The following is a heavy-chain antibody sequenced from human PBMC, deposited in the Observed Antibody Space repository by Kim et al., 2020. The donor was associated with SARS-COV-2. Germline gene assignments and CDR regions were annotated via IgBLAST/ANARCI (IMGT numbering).Heavy chain of an antibody. J-gene: IGHJ3*02. CDR2: ISYDGSNK. D-gene: IGHD3-3*01. Sequence: GGSLRLSCAASGFTFSSYGMHWVRQAPGKGLEWVAVISYDGSNKYYADSVKGRFTISGDNSKNTLYLQMNSLRAEDTAVYYCAQPYYDFWSGYYGLDAFDIWGQGTMVTVSS. CDR3: AQPYYDFWSGYYGLDAFDI. CDR1: GFTFSSYG. V-gene: IGHV3-30*03.